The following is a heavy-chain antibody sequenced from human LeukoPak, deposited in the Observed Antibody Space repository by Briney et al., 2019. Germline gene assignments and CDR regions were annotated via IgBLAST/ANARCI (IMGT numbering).Heavy chain of an antibody. D-gene: IGHD2-2*01. CDR2: ISGSGGST. V-gene: IGHV3-23*01. CDR1: GFTFSSYG. J-gene: IGHJ4*02. CDR3: AKVGYCSSTSCYAGLWDY. Sequence: GGSLRLSCAASGFTFSSYGMNWVRQAPGKGLEWVSAISGSGGSTYYADSVKGRFTISRDNSKNTLYLQMNSLRAEDTAVYYCAKVGYCSSTSCYAGLWDYWGQGTLVTVSS.